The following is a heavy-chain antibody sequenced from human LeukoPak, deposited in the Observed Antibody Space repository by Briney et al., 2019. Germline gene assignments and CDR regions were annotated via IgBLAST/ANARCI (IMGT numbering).Heavy chain of an antibody. CDR3: ARDNQGYSSGWYYFDY. V-gene: IGHV1-69*05. Sequence: ASVKVSCKASGGTFSSYAISWVRQAPGQGLEWMGRIIPIFGTANYAQKFQGRVTITTDESTSTAYMDLSSLRSEDTAVYYCARDNQGYSSGWYYFDYWGQGTLVTVSS. CDR1: GGTFSSYA. D-gene: IGHD6-19*01. CDR2: IIPIFGTA. J-gene: IGHJ4*02.